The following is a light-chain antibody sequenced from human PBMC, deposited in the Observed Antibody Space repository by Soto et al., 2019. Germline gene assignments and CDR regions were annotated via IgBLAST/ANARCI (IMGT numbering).Light chain of an antibody. CDR3: QSYDSRLSAYV. Sequence: QSVLTQPRSVSGSPGQSVTISCTGTSSDVGGYNYVSWYQQHPGKAPKLMIYDVSKRPSGVPDRFSGSKSGNTASLTISGPQAEDEADYYCQSYDSRLSAYVFGTGTKVTVL. CDR1: SSDVGGYNY. J-gene: IGLJ1*01. CDR2: DVS. V-gene: IGLV2-11*01.